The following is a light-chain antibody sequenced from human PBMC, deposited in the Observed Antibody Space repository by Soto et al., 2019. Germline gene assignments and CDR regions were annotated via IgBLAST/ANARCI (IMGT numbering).Light chain of an antibody. J-gene: IGLJ3*02. V-gene: IGLV2-14*01. CDR1: SSDVGGYRF. Sequence: QSALTQPASVSGSPVQAITISCTGTSSDVGGYRFVSWYQHHPGEAHKLIIYEVSNRPSGVSSRFSGSKSVNTASLTISGLQAEDESLYYCSSKSSGSTPMLFVGGTKVTVL. CDR3: SSKSSGSTPML. CDR2: EVS.